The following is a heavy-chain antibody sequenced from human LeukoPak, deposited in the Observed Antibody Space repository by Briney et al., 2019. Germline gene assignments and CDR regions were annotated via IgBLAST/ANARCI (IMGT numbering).Heavy chain of an antibody. V-gene: IGHV3-74*01. D-gene: IGHD3-10*01. J-gene: IGHJ4*02. CDR1: GFTFGSYW. CDR2: INSDGSST. Sequence: GGSLRLSCAASGFTFGSYWMHWVRQAPGKGLVWVSRINSDGSSTSYADSVKGRFTISRDNAKNTLYPQMNSLRAEDTAVYYCATKRGSGSYLIDYWGQGTLVTVSS. CDR3: ATKRGSGSYLIDY.